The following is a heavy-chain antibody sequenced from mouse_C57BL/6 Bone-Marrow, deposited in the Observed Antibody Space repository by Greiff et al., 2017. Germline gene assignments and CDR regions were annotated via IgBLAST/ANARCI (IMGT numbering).Heavy chain of an antibody. J-gene: IGHJ2*01. CDR1: GFTFSSYA. D-gene: IGHD1-1*01. CDR2: ISSGGDYI. CDR3: TTLYGSIFDY. Sequence: EVMLVESGEGLVKPGGSLKLSCAASGFTFSSYAMSWVRQTPEKRLEWVAYISSGGDYIYYADTVQGRFTISRDNARNTLYLQMSSLKSEDTAMYYCTTLYGSIFDYWGQGTTLTVSS. V-gene: IGHV5-9-1*02.